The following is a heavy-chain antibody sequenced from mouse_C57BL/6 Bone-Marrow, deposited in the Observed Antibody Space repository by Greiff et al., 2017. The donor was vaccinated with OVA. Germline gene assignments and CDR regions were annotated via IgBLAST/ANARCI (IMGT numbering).Heavy chain of an antibody. D-gene: IGHD2-3*01. CDR3: ARRDGYYRYWYLDC. CDR2: IYPSDGST. V-gene: IGHV1-78*01. Sequence: VQLQQSDAELVKPGASVKISCKVSGYTFTDHTIHWMKQRPEQGLEWIGYIYPSDGSTKYNEKFKGKATLTADKSSSTAYMQLNSLTSEDSAVDVCARRDGYYRYWYLDCWGTGTTVTVSS. CDR1: GYTFTDHT. J-gene: IGHJ1*03.